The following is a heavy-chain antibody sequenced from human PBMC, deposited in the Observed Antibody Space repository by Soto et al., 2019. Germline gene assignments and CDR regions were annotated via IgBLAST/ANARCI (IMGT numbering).Heavy chain of an antibody. V-gene: IGHV3-21*01. Sequence: GGSLRLSCAASGFTFSSYSMNWVRQAPGKGLEWVSSISSSSSYIYYADSVKGRFTISRDNAKNSLYLQMNSLRAEDTAVYYCAREGRVYIGGSCAGCWGRGPLFTVPA. J-gene: IGHJ4*02. CDR2: ISSSSSYI. D-gene: IGHD3-16*01. CDR1: GFTFSSYS. CDR3: AREGRVYIGGSCAGC.